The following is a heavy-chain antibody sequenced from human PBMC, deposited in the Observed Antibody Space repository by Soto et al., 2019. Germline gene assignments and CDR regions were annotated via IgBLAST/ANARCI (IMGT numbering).Heavy chain of an antibody. J-gene: IGHJ6*02. CDR1: GCSPGHYP. D-gene: IGHD2-2*01. CDR3: ARYTYTSRCSYYGMAV. V-gene: IGHV3-49*03. CDR2: DRNIPYGETT. Sequence: PGGSLRRTCSTSGCSPGHYPMTCLPLAPGKGPEWVGIDRNIPYGETTEYAASVSGRSNISRNNSKTLAYLQINSLTREYTAVNYXARYTYTSRCSYYGMAVWGRGTTVTVSS.